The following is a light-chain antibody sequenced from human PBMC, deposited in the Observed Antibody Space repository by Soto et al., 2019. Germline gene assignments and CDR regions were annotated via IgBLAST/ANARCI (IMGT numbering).Light chain of an antibody. V-gene: IGKV3-15*01. CDR2: GAS. Sequence: DTVMAQSRATLSVSSGVRATVSCRASQSVSSHLAWYQQKPGQAPRLLIYGASTRVTGIPPRFSGCWCGREFTRTISGLGFEDCAVFGWQKYNTWLRSTISRGTRLEIK. CDR3: QKYNTWLRST. CDR1: QSVSSH. J-gene: IGKJ5*01.